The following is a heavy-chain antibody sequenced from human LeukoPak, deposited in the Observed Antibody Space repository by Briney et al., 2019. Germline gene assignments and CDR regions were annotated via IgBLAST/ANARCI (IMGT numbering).Heavy chain of an antibody. Sequence: SETLSLTCSVSGGSIVSDNYYWGWIRQPPGKGLEWIATIYFSGSTYHNPSLNSRVTISVDTSKNHFSLNLSSVTAADTAVYYCARVHLGDYYVDYWGQGTLVTVSP. CDR3: ARVHLGDYYVDY. D-gene: IGHD4-17*01. J-gene: IGHJ4*02. V-gene: IGHV4-39*07. CDR1: GGSIVSDNYY. CDR2: IYFSGST.